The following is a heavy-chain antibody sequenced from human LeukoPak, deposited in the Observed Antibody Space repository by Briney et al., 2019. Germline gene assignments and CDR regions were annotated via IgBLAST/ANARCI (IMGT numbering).Heavy chain of an antibody. CDR2: IYTSGST. J-gene: IGHJ4*02. CDR1: GGSISSGSYY. CDR3: ARRVRHEEGSSWSFDY. D-gene: IGHD6-13*01. Sequence: SETLSLTCTVSGGSISSGSYYWSWIRQPAGKGLEWIGRIYTSGSTNYNPSLKSRVTISVDTSKNQFSLKLSSVTAADTAVYYCARRVRHEEGSSWSFDYWGQGTLVTVSS. V-gene: IGHV4-61*02.